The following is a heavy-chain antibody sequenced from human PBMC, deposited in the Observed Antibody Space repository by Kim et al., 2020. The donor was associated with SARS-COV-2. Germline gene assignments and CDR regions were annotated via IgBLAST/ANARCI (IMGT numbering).Heavy chain of an antibody. CDR3: TRGPF. J-gene: IGHJ1*01. CDR2: IGNDGTTT. Sequence: GGSLRLSCAASGFSFSEWWMDWVRQAPGKGPEWVARIGNDGTTTHYADSVKGRFTISRDNSKNTLYLQMTGLRADDTGVYYCTRGPFWGQGTLVTVSS. V-gene: IGHV3-74*01. CDR1: GFSFSEWW.